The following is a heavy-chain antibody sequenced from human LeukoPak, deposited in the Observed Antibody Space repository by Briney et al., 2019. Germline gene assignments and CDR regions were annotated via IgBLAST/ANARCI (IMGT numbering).Heavy chain of an antibody. V-gene: IGHV4-39*01. J-gene: IGHJ3*02. CDR2: IYYGGST. CDR1: GGSISTSSYY. D-gene: IGHD5-24*01. CDR3: ASPSKMASVEHAFDI. Sequence: SETLSLTCTVSGGSISTSSYYWGWIRQPPGKGLEWIGSIYYGGSTYYKPSLKSRVTTSLDTSKNQFSLKLSSVTAADTAAYYCASPSKMASVEHAFDIWGQGTMVTVSS.